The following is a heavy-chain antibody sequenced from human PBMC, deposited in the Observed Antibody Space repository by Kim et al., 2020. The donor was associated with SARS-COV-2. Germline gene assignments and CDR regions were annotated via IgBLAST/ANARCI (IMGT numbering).Heavy chain of an antibody. V-gene: IGHV4-38-2*02. CDR1: GYSISSGYY. Sequence: SETLSLTCTVSGYSISSGYYWGWIRQPPGTGLVWIGSIYHSGSTYYNPSLKSRVTISVDTSKNQFSLKLSSVTAADTAVYYCARGYVDIVATTWFDPWGQGTLVTVSS. CDR3: ARGYVDIVATTWFDP. D-gene: IGHD5-12*01. J-gene: IGHJ5*02. CDR2: IYHSGST.